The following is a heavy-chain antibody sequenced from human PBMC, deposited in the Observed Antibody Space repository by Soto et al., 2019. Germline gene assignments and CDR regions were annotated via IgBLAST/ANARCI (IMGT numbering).Heavy chain of an antibody. Sequence: QITLKESGPMLVKPTQTLTLTCTFSGFSLSTSGVGVGWIRQPPGKALEWLALIYWDDTKHYSPYMESTTTITKYTSTNQVVLTMTNMDPVDTATYYCVHKGWGDRILDYWGQGTLLTVSS. CDR3: VHKGWGDRILDY. CDR1: GFSLSTSGVG. CDR2: IYWDDTK. V-gene: IGHV2-5*02. D-gene: IGHD3-16*01. J-gene: IGHJ4*02.